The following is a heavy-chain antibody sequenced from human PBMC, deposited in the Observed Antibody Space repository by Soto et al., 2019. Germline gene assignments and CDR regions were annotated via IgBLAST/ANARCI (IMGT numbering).Heavy chain of an antibody. CDR1: GFTFSSYA. CDR3: AKVGGSRYCSSTSCFRPPFDY. V-gene: IGHV3-23*01. Sequence: EVQLLESGGGLVQPGGSLRLSCAASGFTFSSYAMSWVRQAPGKGLEWVSAMSGSGGSTYYADSVKGRFTISRDNSKNTLYLQMNSLRAEDTAVYYCAKVGGSRYCSSTSCFRPPFDYWGQGTLVTVSS. J-gene: IGHJ4*02. D-gene: IGHD2-2*01. CDR2: MSGSGGST.